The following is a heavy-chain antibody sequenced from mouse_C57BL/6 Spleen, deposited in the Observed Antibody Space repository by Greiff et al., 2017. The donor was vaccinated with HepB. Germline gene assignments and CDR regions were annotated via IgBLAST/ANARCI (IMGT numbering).Heavy chain of an antibody. Sequence: EVQLVESGGGLVQPKGSLKLSCAASGFSFNTYAMNWVRQAPGKGLEWVARIRSKSNNYATYYVDSVKDRFTISRDDSESMLYLQMNNLKTEDTAMYYCVRQNFFYFDYWGQGTTLTVSS. V-gene: IGHV10-1*01. CDR2: IRSKSNNYAT. CDR3: VRQNFFYFDY. CDR1: GFSFNTYA. J-gene: IGHJ2*01.